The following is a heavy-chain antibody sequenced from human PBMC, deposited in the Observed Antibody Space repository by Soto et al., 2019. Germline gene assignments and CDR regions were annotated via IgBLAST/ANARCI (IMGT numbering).Heavy chain of an antibody. CDR1: GGSISSGGYY. D-gene: IGHD2-21*01. V-gene: IGHV4-31*03. CDR2: IHYSGST. J-gene: IGHJ6*02. Sequence: QVQLQESGPGLVKPSQTLSLTCTVSGGSISSGGYYWCWIRQPPGKGLEWIGYIHYSGSTYYNPSHKSRVTISVDTSKNQFSLKLSSVTAADPAVYYCARELWTDYYYRIDVWGQGTTVTVSS. CDR3: ARELWTDYYYRIDV.